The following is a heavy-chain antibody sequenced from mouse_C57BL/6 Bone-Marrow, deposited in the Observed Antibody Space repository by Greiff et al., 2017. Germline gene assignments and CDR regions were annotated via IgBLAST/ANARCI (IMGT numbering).Heavy chain of an antibody. D-gene: IGHD2-12*01. J-gene: IGHJ1*03. Sequence: QVQLQQSGAELARPGASVKLSCKASGYTFTSYGISWVKQRTGQGLEWIGEIYPRSGNTYYNEKFKGKATLPAGKSSSTAYMALRSLTSRDSAVYFCARHYRRYFDVWGTGTTVTVSS. CDR3: ARHYRRYFDV. CDR1: GYTFTSYG. V-gene: IGHV1-81*01. CDR2: IYPRSGNT.